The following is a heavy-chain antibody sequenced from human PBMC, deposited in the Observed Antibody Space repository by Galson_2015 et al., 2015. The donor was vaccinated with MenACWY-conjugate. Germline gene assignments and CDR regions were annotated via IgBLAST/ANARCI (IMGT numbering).Heavy chain of an antibody. CDR3: AKRNPPIAVAGMLGYFFDY. V-gene: IGHV3-23*01. CDR1: GFTFSSYA. Sequence: SLRLSCAASGFTFSSYAMSWVRQAPGKGLEWVSAISGSGESTYYADSVKGRFTISRDNSKNTLYLQMNSLRDEDTAVYYCAKRNPPIAVAGMLGYFFDYWGQGTVVTVSS. D-gene: IGHD6-19*01. J-gene: IGHJ4*02. CDR2: ISGSGEST.